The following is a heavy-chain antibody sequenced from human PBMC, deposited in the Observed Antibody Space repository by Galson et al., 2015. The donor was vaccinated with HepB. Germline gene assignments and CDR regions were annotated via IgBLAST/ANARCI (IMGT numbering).Heavy chain of an antibody. Sequence: SLRLSCAASGFAFSSYSMNWVRQAPGKGLEWVSSISSSSSYIYYADSVKGRFTISKDNAKNSLYLQMNSLRAEDTAVCYCARVLGYDSSGYHDGAFDYWGQGILVTVSS. CDR1: GFAFSSYS. J-gene: IGHJ4*02. CDR2: ISSSSSYI. D-gene: IGHD3-22*01. V-gene: IGHV3-21*01. CDR3: ARVLGYDSSGYHDGAFDY.